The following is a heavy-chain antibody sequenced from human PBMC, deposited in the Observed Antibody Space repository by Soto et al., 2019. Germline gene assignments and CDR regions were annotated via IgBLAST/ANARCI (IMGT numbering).Heavy chain of an antibody. V-gene: IGHV4-59*01. CDR2: IYYSGST. CDR3: TFSSGWDLTFDY. CDR1: GCSISSYY. D-gene: IGHD6-19*01. J-gene: IGHJ4*02. Sequence: PSETLSLTCTVSGCSISSYYWSWIRQPPGKGLEWIGYIYYSGSTNYNPSLKSRVTISVDTSKNQFSLKLSSVTAADTAVYYCTFSSGWDLTFDYWGQGTLVTVSS.